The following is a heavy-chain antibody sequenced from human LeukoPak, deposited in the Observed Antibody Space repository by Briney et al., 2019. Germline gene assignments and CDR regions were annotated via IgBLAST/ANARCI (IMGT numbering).Heavy chain of an antibody. V-gene: IGHV4-59*08. D-gene: IGHD3-10*01. J-gene: IGHJ4*02. CDR1: GGSISSYY. CDR2: IYYSGST. CDR3: ARGPQFGIFDY. Sequence: PSETLSLTCTVSGGSISSYYWSWIRQPPGKGLEWIGYIYYSGSTNYNPSLKSRVTTSVDTSKNQFSLKLSSVTAADTAVYYCARGPQFGIFDYWGQGTLVTVSS.